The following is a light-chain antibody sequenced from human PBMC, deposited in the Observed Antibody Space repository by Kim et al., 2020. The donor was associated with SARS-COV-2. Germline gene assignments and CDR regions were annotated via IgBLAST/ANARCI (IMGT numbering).Light chain of an antibody. CDR3: CSYAGTYTFWV. CDR1: SSDVGTYNF. Sequence: SVTISCTGTSSDVGTYNFVSWYQQHPGKAPKLMIYDVTKRPSGVPDRFSGSTSGNTASLTISGLQAEDEADYYCCSYAGTYTFWVFGGGTQLTVL. V-gene: IGLV2-11*01. CDR2: DVT. J-gene: IGLJ3*02.